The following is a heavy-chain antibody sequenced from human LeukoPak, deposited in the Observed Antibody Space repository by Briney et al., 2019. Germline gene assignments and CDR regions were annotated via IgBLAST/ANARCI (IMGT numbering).Heavy chain of an antibody. D-gene: IGHD3-22*01. J-gene: IGHJ4*02. CDR3: AKRPARSYYESSGYYPFDY. Sequence: GGSLRLSCAASEFTFSSYAMSWVRQAPGKGLEWVSSISGSGGTTNYADSVKGRFTISRDNSKNTLYLQMNSLRVEDTAVYYCAKRPARSYYESSGYYPFDYWGQGTLVTVSS. CDR1: EFTFSSYA. CDR2: ISGSGGTT. V-gene: IGHV3-23*01.